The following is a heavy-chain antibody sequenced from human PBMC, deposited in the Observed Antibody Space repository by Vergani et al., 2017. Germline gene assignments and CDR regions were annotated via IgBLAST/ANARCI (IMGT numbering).Heavy chain of an antibody. D-gene: IGHD3-9*01. CDR1: GYSISSGYY. J-gene: IGHJ3*02. CDR2: IYHSGST. CDR3: ASGETGYYRPPDACDI. Sequence: QVQLQESGPGLVKPSETLSLTCTVSGYSISSGYYWGWIRQPPGKGLEWIGSIYHSGSTYYNPSLKSRVTISVDTSKNQFSLKLSSVTAADTAVYYCASGETGYYRPPDACDIWGQGTMVTVSS. V-gene: IGHV4-38-2*02.